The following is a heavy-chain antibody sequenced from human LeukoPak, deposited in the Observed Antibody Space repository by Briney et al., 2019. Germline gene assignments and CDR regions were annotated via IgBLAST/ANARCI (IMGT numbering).Heavy chain of an antibody. CDR1: GFTSNTYA. CDR2: ISGSEANT. J-gene: IGHJ4*02. Sequence: GGSLTLSCAASGFTSNTYAMSWVRQAPGKGLEWVSAISGSEANTYYADSVKGRFTIYRDNSKNTLYLQMNSLRAEDRAVYCCASESAVAGYYFDYWGQGTLVTVSS. V-gene: IGHV3-23*01. D-gene: IGHD6-19*01. CDR3: ASESAVAGYYFDY.